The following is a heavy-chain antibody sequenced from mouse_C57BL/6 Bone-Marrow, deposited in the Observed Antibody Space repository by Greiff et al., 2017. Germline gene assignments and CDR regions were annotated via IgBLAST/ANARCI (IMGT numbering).Heavy chain of an antibody. D-gene: IGHD1-1*01. CDR1: DSEVFPIAY. CDR2: ILPSIGRT. Sequence: QVQLQQSGSELRSPGSSVKLSCKDFDSEVFPIAYMSWVRQKPGHGFEWIGGILPSIGRTIYGEKFEDKATLDADTLSNTAYLELNSLTSEHSAIYYGARRSFTTVVAPYWYFDVWGTGTTGTVSS. V-gene: IGHV15-2*01. CDR3: ARRSFTTVVAPYWYFDV. J-gene: IGHJ1*03.